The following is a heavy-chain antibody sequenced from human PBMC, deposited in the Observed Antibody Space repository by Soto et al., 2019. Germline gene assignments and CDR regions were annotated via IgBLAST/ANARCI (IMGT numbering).Heavy chain of an antibody. J-gene: IGHJ5*02. CDR2: IYSGGTT. Sequence: EVQLVESGGGLVQPGGSPRLSCAASGFTVSSNYMSWVRQAPGKGLEWVSVIYSGGTTYYADSVKGRFTISRDNSKNTLYLQRNSLRAEDTAVCNIARNGDSSASRGRFAPWGQGTVVTVSS. D-gene: IGHD3-22*01. CDR1: GFTVSSNY. V-gene: IGHV3-66*01. CDR3: ARNGDSSASRGRFAP.